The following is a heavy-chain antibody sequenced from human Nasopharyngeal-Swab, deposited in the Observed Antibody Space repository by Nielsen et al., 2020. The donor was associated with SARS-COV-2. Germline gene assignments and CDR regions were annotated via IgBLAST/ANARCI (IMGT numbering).Heavy chain of an antibody. CDR3: ARGAPNYDLWSGYYYYYGMDV. CDR2: INHSGST. Sequence: WIRQPPGKGLEWIGEINHSGSTNYNPSLKSRVTRSVDTSRNQFTLMLRSVTAADTAVYYCARGAPNYDLWSGYYYYYGMDVWGQGTTVTVSS. D-gene: IGHD3-3*01. J-gene: IGHJ6*02. V-gene: IGHV4-34*01.